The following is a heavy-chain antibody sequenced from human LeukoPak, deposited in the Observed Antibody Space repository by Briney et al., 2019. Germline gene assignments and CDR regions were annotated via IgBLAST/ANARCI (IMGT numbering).Heavy chain of an antibody. CDR2: ISSSSSYI. V-gene: IGHV3-21*01. Sequence: GGSLRLSCAASGFTFSSYSMNWVRQAPGKGLEWVSSISSSSSYIYYADSVKGRFTISRDNAKNSLYLQMNSLRAEDTAVCYCARDESGGSYPFDYWGQGTLVTVSS. D-gene: IGHD1-26*01. J-gene: IGHJ4*02. CDR1: GFTFSSYS. CDR3: ARDESGGSYPFDY.